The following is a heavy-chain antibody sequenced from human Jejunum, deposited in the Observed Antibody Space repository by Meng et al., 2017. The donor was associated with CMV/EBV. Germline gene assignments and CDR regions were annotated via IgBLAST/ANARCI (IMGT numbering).Heavy chain of an antibody. CDR1: FTFSPYW. J-gene: IGHJ4*02. V-gene: IGHV3-7*03. Sequence: FTFSPYWMTWVRQAPGKGLEWVANIKQDGSEKYYVDSVKGRFTISRDNAKNSLYLQVNSLRVEDTAIYYCARRAGSFMSLYYFNLWGRGTQVTVSS. CDR3: ARRAGSFMSLYYFNL. CDR2: IKQDGSEK. D-gene: IGHD3-10*01.